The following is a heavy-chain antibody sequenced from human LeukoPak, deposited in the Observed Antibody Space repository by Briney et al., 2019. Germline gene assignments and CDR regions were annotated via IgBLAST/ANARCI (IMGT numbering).Heavy chain of an antibody. CDR1: GFTLSSYA. CDR3: ASSRWLPKGDDAFDI. D-gene: IGHD5-24*01. Sequence: GGSLRLSCAASGFTLSSYAMHWVRQAPGKGLEYVSAISSNGGSTYYANSVKGRFTISRDNSKNTLYLQMGSLRAEDMAVYYCASSRWLPKGDDAFDIWGQGTMVTVSS. V-gene: IGHV3-64*01. CDR2: ISSNGGST. J-gene: IGHJ3*02.